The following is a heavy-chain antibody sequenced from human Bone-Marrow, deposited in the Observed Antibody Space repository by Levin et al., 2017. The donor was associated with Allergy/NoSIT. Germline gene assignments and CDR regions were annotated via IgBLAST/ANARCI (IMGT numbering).Heavy chain of an antibody. V-gene: IGHV3-7*01. CDR1: GFTFSNSW. Sequence: GGSLRLSCAASGFTFSNSWMSWVRQAPGKGLEWVANIKEDGSKKYYVDSVKGRFTISRDNAKNSLFVQMNSLRVEDTAVYYCARDQFRRATIGARWFDPWGQGTLVTVSS. D-gene: IGHD5-24*01. CDR2: IKEDGSKK. J-gene: IGHJ5*02. CDR3: ARDQFRRATIGARWFDP.